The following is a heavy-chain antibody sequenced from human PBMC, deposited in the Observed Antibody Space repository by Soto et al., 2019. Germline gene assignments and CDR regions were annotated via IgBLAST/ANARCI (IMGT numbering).Heavy chain of an antibody. D-gene: IGHD6-19*01. CDR2: IIPILGIA. Sequence: SVKVSCKASGSTFSSYTISWVRQAPGQGLEWMGRIIPILGIANYAQKFQGRVTITADKSTSTAYMELRSLRSDDTAVYYCARPDSSGWYFDYWGQGTLVTVSS. J-gene: IGHJ4*02. CDR3: ARPDSSGWYFDY. V-gene: IGHV1-69*02. CDR1: GSTFSSYT.